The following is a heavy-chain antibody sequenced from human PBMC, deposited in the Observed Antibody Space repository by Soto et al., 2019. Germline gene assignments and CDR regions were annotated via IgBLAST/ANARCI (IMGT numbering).Heavy chain of an antibody. V-gene: IGHV3-21*01. Sequence: LRLSCAASGFTFSSYSMNWVRQAPGKGLEWVSSISSSSSYIYYADSVKGRFTISRDNAKNSLYLQMNSLRAEDTAVYYCARGGGGSSTKGVDYWGQGTLVTVSS. J-gene: IGHJ4*02. CDR2: ISSSSSYI. CDR3: ARGGGGSSTKGVDY. CDR1: GFTFSSYS. D-gene: IGHD1-26*01.